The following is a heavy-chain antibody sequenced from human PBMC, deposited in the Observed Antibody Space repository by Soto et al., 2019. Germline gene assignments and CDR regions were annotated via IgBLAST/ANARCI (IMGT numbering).Heavy chain of an antibody. D-gene: IGHD3-22*01. V-gene: IGHV4-31*03. J-gene: IGHJ4*02. CDR1: GDSISGGNYY. CDR2: IYYTGTT. CDR3: ARSYTYGYYHFDH. Sequence: SETLSLTCTVSGDSISGGNYYWTWIRQHPGRGLEWIGYIYYTGTTHYSPSLQSRVTMSVDTSKNQISLTLTSLTPADTVVYFCARSYTYGYYHFDHGGQGTLVTVSS.